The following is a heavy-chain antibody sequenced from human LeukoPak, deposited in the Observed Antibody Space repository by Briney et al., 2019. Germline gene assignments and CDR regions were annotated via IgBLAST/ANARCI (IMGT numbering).Heavy chain of an antibody. CDR2: IIPIFGTA. J-gene: IGHJ4*02. CDR3: ARGPFVGYSGYDYVDY. CDR1: GGTFSSYA. V-gene: IGHV1-69*05. D-gene: IGHD5-12*01. Sequence: VASVKVSCKASGGTFSSYAISWVRQAPGQGLEWMGEIIPIFGTANYAQKFQGRVTITTDESTSTAYMELSSLRSEDTAVYYCARGPFVGYSGYDYVDYWGQGTLVTVSS.